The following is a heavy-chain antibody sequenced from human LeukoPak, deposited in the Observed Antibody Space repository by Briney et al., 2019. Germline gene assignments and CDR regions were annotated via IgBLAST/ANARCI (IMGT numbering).Heavy chain of an antibody. CDR2: INHSGST. CDR3: ARGLPAGDYGPFSLDY. J-gene: IGHJ4*02. Sequence: SETLSLTCAVYGGSFSGYYWSWIRQPPGKGLEWIGEINHSGSTNYNPSLKSRVTISVDTSKNQFSLKLSSVTAADTAVYYCARGLPAGDYGPFSLDYWGQGTLVTVSS. CDR1: GGSFSGYY. V-gene: IGHV4-34*01. D-gene: IGHD4-17*01.